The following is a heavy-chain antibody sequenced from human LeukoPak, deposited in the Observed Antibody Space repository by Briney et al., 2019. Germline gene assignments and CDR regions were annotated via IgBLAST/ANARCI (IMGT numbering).Heavy chain of an antibody. Sequence: GGSLRLSCAASGFTFSSYAMHWVRQAPGKGLEWVAVISYDGSNKYYADSVKGRFTISRDNSKNTLYLQMNSLRAEDTAVYYCAGDRRGYGQFDYWGQGTLVTVSS. V-gene: IGHV3-30-3*01. CDR2: ISYDGSNK. J-gene: IGHJ4*02. CDR1: GFTFSSYA. CDR3: AGDRRGYGQFDY. D-gene: IGHD5-18*01.